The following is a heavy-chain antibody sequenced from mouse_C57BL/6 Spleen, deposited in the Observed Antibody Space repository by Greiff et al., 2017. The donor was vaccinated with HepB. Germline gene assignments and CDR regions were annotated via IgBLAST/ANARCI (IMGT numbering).Heavy chain of an antibody. CDR3: ARDRDLVAKEGAMDY. V-gene: IGHV5-4*01. Sequence: EVQGVESGGGLVKPGGSLKLSCAASGFTFSSYAMSWVRQTPEKRLEWVATISDGGSYTYYPDNVKGRFTISRDNAKNNLYLQMSHLKSEDTAMYYCARDRDLVAKEGAMDYWGQGTSVTVSS. CDR2: ISDGGSYT. J-gene: IGHJ4*01. CDR1: GFTFSSYA. D-gene: IGHD1-1*01.